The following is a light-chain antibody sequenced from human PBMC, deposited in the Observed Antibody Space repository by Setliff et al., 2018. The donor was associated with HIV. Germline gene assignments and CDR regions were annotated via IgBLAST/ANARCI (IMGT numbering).Light chain of an antibody. V-gene: IGLV2-14*01. J-gene: IGLJ2*01. CDR1: SSDISDYNY. CDR3: SSYITSTTLVV. CDR2: EVT. Sequence: QSALAQPASVSGSPGQSITISCTGTSSDISDYNYVSWYQQHPGKAPKLMIYEVTNRPSGVSYRFSGSKSGNTASLTISGLQAEDEADYHCSSYITSTTLVVFGGGTQLTVL.